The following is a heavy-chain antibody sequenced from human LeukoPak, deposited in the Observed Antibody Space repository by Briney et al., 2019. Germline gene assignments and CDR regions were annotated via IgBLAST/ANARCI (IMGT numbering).Heavy chain of an antibody. D-gene: IGHD3-10*01. J-gene: IGHJ4*02. CDR3: ARQPEQYYYGSGSYYKPLDY. V-gene: IGHV4-59*01. CDR1: GGSISSYY. Sequence: SETLSLTCTVSGGSISSYYWSWIRQPPGKGLEWIGYIYYSGSTNYNPSLKSRVTISVDTSKNQFSLKLSSVTAADTAVYYCARQPEQYYYGSGSYYKPLDYWGQGTLVTVSS. CDR2: IYYSGST.